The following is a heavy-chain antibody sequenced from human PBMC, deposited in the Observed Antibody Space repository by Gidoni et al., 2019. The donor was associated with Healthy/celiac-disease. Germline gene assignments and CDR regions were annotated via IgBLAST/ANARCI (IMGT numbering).Heavy chain of an antibody. D-gene: IGHD1-1*01. J-gene: IGHJ4*02. V-gene: IGHV4-34*01. CDR3: ARLDRWGTTGTTRFDY. CDR1: GGSFSGYY. Sequence: QVQLQQWGAGLLKPSETLSLTCAVYGGSFSGYYWSWIRQPPGKGLEWIGEINHSGSTNYNPSLKSRVTISVDTSKNQFSLKLSSVTAADTAVYYCARLDRWGTTGTTRFDYWGQGTLVTVSS. CDR2: INHSGST.